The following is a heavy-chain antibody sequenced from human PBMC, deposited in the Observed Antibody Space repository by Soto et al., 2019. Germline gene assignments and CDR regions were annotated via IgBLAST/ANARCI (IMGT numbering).Heavy chain of an antibody. V-gene: IGHV4-59*01. CDR2: IYYSGST. D-gene: IGHD6-13*01. Sequence: PSETLSLTCTVSGGSISSYYWSWIRQPPGKGLEWIGYIYYSGSTNYNPSLKSRVTISVDTSKNQFSRKLSSVTAADTAVYYCARGSSWTNYYFDYWGQGTLVTVSS. J-gene: IGHJ4*02. CDR3: ARGSSWTNYYFDY. CDR1: GGSISSYY.